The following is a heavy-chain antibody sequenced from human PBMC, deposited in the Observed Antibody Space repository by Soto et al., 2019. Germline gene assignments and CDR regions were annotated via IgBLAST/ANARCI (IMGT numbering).Heavy chain of an antibody. V-gene: IGHV4-38-2*02. Sequence: TLSLTCAVSGYSITRDSYWGWIRQAPGKGLEWIGAIHHTGNTFYNPSLKSRVTISIDTSKNEFSLKLSSVTAADTAVYYCARDENCGGDCYLTWGQGSLVTVSS. D-gene: IGHD2-21*02. CDR2: IHHTGNT. CDR3: ARDENCGGDCYLT. CDR1: GYSITRDSY. J-gene: IGHJ4*02.